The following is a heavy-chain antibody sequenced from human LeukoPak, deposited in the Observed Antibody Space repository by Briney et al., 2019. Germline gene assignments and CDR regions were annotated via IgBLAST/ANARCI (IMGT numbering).Heavy chain of an antibody. CDR2: ISSSSSYI. CDR1: GFTFSSYS. V-gene: IGHV3-21*01. J-gene: IGHJ3*02. Sequence: GGSLRFSGAASGFTFSSYSMNWVRQAPGKGLEGVSSISSSSSYIYYADSVRGRFTISRDNAKNSLYLQMNSLRAEDTAVYYCARNPANSWYGLGAFDIWGQGTMVTVSS. CDR3: ARNPANSWYGLGAFDI. D-gene: IGHD6-13*01.